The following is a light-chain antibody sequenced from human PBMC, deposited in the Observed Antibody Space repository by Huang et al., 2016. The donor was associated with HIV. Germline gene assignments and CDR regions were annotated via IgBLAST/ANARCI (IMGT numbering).Light chain of an antibody. J-gene: IGKJ1*01. CDR3: QQYYKSPQT. V-gene: IGKV4-1*01. CDR1: RSLLSSSTNKNY. CDR2: WAS. Sequence: DILLTQSPDSLAVSLGETATLTCRSSRSLLSSSTNKNYLAWFQQSPGQPPKLLVFWASSREAGFPDRLIGGGSGTQFALTISNVKTEDVAIYYCQQYYKSPQTFGPGTRVEI.